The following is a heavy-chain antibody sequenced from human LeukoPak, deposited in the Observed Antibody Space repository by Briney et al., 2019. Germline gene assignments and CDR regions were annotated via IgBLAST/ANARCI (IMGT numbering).Heavy chain of an antibody. CDR1: GFTFSIYT. CDR3: AREDLVPAASFDY. J-gene: IGHJ4*02. CDR2: ISSSSSYI. Sequence: PGGSLRLSCAASGFTFSIYTIHWVRQAPGKGLEWVSSISSSSSYIYYADSVKGRFTISRDNAKNSLYLQMNSLRAEDTAVYYCAREDLVPAASFDYWGQGTLVTVSS. D-gene: IGHD2-2*01. V-gene: IGHV3-21*01.